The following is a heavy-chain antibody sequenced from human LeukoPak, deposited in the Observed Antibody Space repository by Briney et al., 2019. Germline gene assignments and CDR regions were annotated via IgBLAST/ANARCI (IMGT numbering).Heavy chain of an antibody. CDR2: ISSSSSYI. D-gene: IGHD6-13*01. CDR3: AKTLVRGAFDI. CDR1: GFTFSSYS. Sequence: GGSLRLSCAASGFTFSSYSMNWVRQAPGKGLEWVSSISSSSSYIYYADSVKGRFTISRDNAKNSLYLQMSSLRAEDTAVYYCAKTLVRGAFDIWGQGTMVTVSS. J-gene: IGHJ3*02. V-gene: IGHV3-21*01.